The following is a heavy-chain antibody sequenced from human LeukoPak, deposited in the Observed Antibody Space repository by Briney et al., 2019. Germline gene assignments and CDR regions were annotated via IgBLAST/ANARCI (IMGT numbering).Heavy chain of an antibody. V-gene: IGHV3-48*03. J-gene: IGHJ4*02. CDR2: ISGLGTTI. CDR1: GFTFSSYE. D-gene: IGHD3-22*01. Sequence: PGGSLRLSCAASGFTFSSYEMNWVRQAPGKGLEWVSYISGLGTTIYYADSVKGRFAISRDNAKNSLYLQMNSLRAEDTAVYYCARGLTSYYDSSGYWGGQGTLVTVPS. CDR3: ARGLTSYYDSSGYW.